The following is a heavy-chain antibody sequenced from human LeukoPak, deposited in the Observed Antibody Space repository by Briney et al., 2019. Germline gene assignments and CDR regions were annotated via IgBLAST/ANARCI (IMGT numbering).Heavy chain of an antibody. CDR2: IIPILGIA. CDR1: GYTFTSYG. V-gene: IGHV1-69*04. Sequence: ASVKVSCKASGYTFTSYGISWVRQAPGQGLEWMGRIIPILGIANYAQKFQGRVTITADKSTSTAYMELSSLRSEGTAVYYCARKAGDRYYYGMDVWGQGTTVTVSS. J-gene: IGHJ6*02. D-gene: IGHD7-27*01. CDR3: ARKAGDRYYYGMDV.